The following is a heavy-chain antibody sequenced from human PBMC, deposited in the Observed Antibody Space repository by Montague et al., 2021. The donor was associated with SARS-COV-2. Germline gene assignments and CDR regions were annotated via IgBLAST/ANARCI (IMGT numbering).Heavy chain of an antibody. CDR3: ARDRDWDDWCGMDV. V-gene: IGHV3-48*03. Sequence: SLRLSGAASGFIFSRYEMNWVRQAPGKGLEWISYISSSGGGSTKHYTDXVKGRFTISRDNAKNSLYLQMNSLRVEDTAIYYCARDRDWDDWCGMDVWGQGTTVTVSS. CDR2: ISSSGGGSTK. D-gene: IGHD2-21*01. CDR1: GFIFSRYE. J-gene: IGHJ6*02.